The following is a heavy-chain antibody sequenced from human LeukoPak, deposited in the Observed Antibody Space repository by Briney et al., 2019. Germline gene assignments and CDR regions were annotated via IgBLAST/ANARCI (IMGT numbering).Heavy chain of an antibody. Sequence: PSETLSLTCTVSGVSISSGAYYWSWIRQHPGKGLEWIGYIYYSGSTYYNPSLKSRVSISVDTSKSQFSLKLSSVTAADTAVFYCARLLQTGIAARHYYFDYWGQGTLVTVSS. CDR1: GVSISSGAYY. D-gene: IGHD6-6*01. J-gene: IGHJ4*02. CDR3: ARLLQTGIAARHYYFDY. CDR2: IYYSGST. V-gene: IGHV4-31*03.